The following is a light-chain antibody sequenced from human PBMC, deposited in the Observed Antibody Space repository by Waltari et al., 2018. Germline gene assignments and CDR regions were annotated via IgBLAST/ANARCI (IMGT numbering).Light chain of an antibody. CDR1: NIENKN. V-gene: IGLV3-21*02. CDR3: QVWDSSSDHQV. CDR2: DVS. Sequence: SYVLTQPPSLSVAPGETARIPCGGNNIENKNVQWYQQKPGQAPVLDAHDVSGRPSGIPERISGSNSGNTATLTISRVEAGDEADYYCQVWDSSSDHQVFGTGTKVTVL. J-gene: IGLJ1*01.